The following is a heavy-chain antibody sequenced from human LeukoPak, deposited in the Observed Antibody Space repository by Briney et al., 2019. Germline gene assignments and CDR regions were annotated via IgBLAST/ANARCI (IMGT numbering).Heavy chain of an antibody. V-gene: IGHV3-48*03. J-gene: IGHJ4*02. Sequence: PGGSLRLSCKTSGFTFNIFEMTWVRQAPGKGLVWVSCISTSGSSTYYADSVKGRFTVSRDNAKNSLFLQMNSLRAEDTAVYHCAIGGYTTTDHWGRGILVTVSS. CDR2: ISTSGSST. CDR1: GFTFNIFE. CDR3: AIGGYTTTDH. D-gene: IGHD3-16*02.